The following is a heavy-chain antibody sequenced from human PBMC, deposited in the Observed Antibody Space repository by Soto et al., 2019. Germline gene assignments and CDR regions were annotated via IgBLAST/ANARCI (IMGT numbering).Heavy chain of an antibody. CDR1: GYNFNTYG. Sequence: ASVKVSCKASGYNFNTYGITWVRQAPGQGLEWMGWISVNSGTTNYAQKIQGRVTMTTDTSSSTAFMELRSLRSDDTAVYYCARNDTSGHYSDYWGQGTLVTVSS. CDR3: ARNDTSGHYSDY. D-gene: IGHD3-22*01. V-gene: IGHV1-18*01. CDR2: ISVNSGTT. J-gene: IGHJ4*02.